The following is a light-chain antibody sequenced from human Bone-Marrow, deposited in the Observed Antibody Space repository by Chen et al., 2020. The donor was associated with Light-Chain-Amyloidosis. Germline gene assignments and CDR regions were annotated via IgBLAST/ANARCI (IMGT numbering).Light chain of an antibody. J-gene: IGLJ3*02. CDR3: QVWDRSSDRPV. V-gene: IGLV3-21*02. CDR2: EDS. Sequence: SYVLTQPSSVSLAPGQTATIARGGNNIGSTSVHWYQQTPGQAPLLAVYEDSDRPSGIPERLSGSNSGNTATLTTSRVEAGDEEDYYCQVWDRSSDRPVFGGGTKLTVL. CDR1: NIGSTS.